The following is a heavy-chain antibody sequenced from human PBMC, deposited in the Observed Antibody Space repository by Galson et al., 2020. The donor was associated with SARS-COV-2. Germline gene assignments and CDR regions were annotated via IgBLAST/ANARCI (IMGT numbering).Heavy chain of an antibody. J-gene: IGHJ4*02. CDR2: ISSSGSTI. CDR3: ARGGVGATYYFDY. CDR1: GFTFSSYE. Sequence: GGYLRLSCAASGFTFSSYEMNWVRQAPGKGLEWVSYISSSGSTIYYADSVKGRFTISRDKAKNSLYLQMNSLRAEDTAVYYCARGGVGATYYFDYWGQGTLVTVSS. V-gene: IGHV3-48*03. D-gene: IGHD1-26*01.